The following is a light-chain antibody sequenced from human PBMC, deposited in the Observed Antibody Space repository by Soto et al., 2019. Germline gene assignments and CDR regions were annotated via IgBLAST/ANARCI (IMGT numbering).Light chain of an antibody. J-gene: IGLJ3*02. Sequence: QLVLTQSSSASASLGSSVKLTCTLSSGHSSYIIAWHQQQPGKAPRYLMKLEGSGSYNKGSGVPDRFSGSSSGADRYLTISSLQFEDEADYYCENWDSNTHTVFGGGTKLTVL. CDR2: LEGSGSY. CDR1: SGHSSYI. CDR3: ENWDSNTHTV. V-gene: IGLV4-60*02.